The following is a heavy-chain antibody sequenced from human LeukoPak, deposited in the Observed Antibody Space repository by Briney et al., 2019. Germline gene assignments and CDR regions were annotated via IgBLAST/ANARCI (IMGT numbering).Heavy chain of an antibody. CDR1: GFTFSSYA. CDR2: ISGSGGST. V-gene: IGHV3-23*01. Sequence: GGSLRLSCAASGFTFSSYAMSWVRQAPGKGLEWVSAISGSGGSTYYADSVKGRFTISRDNSKNTLYLQMNSLRAEDTAVYYCAKDRVRKAVAGPEFDYWGQGTLVTVSS. CDR3: AKDRVRKAVAGPEFDY. J-gene: IGHJ4*02. D-gene: IGHD6-19*01.